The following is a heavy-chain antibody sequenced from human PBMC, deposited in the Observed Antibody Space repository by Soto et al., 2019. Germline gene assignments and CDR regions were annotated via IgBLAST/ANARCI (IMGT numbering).Heavy chain of an antibody. CDR3: AGCRSSKTYSGCTGGYGMDV. Sequence: QVQLVQSGAEVKKPGSSVKVSCKASGGTFSSYTISWVRQAPGQGLEWMGRIIPILGIANYAQKFQGRVTITADKSTSTAYMELSSLRSEDTAVYYCAGCRSSKTYSGCTGGYGMDVWGQGTTVTVS. CDR1: GGTFSSYT. CDR2: IIPILGIA. D-gene: IGHD5-12*01. V-gene: IGHV1-69*02. J-gene: IGHJ6*02.